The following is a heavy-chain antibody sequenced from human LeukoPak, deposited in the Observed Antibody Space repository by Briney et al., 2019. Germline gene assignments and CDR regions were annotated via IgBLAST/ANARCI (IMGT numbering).Heavy chain of an antibody. CDR3: ARDIAVAVDAFDI. CDR2: IKQDGSEK. J-gene: IGHJ3*02. V-gene: IGHV3-7*03. D-gene: IGHD6-19*01. CDR1: GFTFSSYW. Sequence: GGSLRLSCAASGFTFSSYWMSWVRQAPGKGLEWVANIKQDGSEKYYVDSVKGRFTISRDNAKNSLYLQMNSLRAEDTAVYYCARDIAVAVDAFDIWGQGTMVTVSS.